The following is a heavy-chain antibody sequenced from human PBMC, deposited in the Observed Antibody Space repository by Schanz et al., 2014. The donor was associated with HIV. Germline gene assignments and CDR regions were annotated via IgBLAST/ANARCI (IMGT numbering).Heavy chain of an antibody. Sequence: QVQLVQSGAEVKKPGASVKVSCKASGYTFTSYGISWVRQAPGQGLEWMGWISTSNGNTNYAQKFQGRVTMTTDTSTRTAYMELRSLRSDDTAVYYCAREKTTLNWFDPWGQGTLVTVSS. D-gene: IGHD4-4*01. V-gene: IGHV1-18*01. CDR1: GYTFTSYG. CDR3: AREKTTLNWFDP. J-gene: IGHJ5*02. CDR2: ISTSNGNT.